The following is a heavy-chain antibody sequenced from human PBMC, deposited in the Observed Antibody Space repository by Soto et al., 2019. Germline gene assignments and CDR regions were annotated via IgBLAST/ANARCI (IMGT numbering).Heavy chain of an antibody. V-gene: IGHV3-11*01. CDR3: ARVRFGEWGYAMDV. D-gene: IGHD3-10*01. CDR2: ISSSGSSI. J-gene: IGHJ6*02. CDR1: GLTFSDCY. Sequence: GSLRLSCAASGLTFSDCYMTWIRQAPGKGLEWVSYISSSGSSINYAGSVKGRFTISRDNAKNSLYLQMNSLRDEDTAMYYCARVRFGEWGYAMDVWGQGTTVTVSS.